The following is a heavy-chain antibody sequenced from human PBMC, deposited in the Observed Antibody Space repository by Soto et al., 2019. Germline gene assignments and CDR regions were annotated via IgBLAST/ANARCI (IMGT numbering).Heavy chain of an antibody. J-gene: IGHJ4*02. CDR2: ISHSGST. Sequence: QVQLQESGPGLVKPSGTLSLTCAVSGDSINSSHWWNWVRQPPGKGLEWIGQISHSGSTNYNPSLTSRVTISVDKSKNHFSLKLTSVTAADTAVYYCARDAGRYYDSTGYEFDYWGQGTLVTVSS. D-gene: IGHD3-22*01. CDR3: ARDAGRYYDSTGYEFDY. V-gene: IGHV4-4*02. CDR1: GDSINSSHW.